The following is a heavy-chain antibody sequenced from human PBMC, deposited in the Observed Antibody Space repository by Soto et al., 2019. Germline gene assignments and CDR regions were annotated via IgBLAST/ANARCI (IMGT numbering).Heavy chain of an antibody. CDR2: IKSETDGGTI. V-gene: IGHV3-15*07. CDR3: TPLALKYNSDWYPLSD. CDR1: GFTFSNVW. D-gene: IGHD6-19*01. J-gene: IGHJ4*02. Sequence: EVQLVESGGGLVKPGGSLRLSCAGSGFTFSNVWMNWVRQAPGKGLEWFGRIKSETDGGTIDYAAPVKGRFTISRDDSNNTLYLQMNSLKTEDTATYYCTPLALKYNSDWYPLSDWGQGTRVTVSS.